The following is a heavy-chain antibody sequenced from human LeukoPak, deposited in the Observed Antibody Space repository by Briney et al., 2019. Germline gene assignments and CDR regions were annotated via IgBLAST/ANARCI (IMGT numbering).Heavy chain of an antibody. CDR1: GFTMRNDF. D-gene: IGHD3-10*01. V-gene: IGHV3-15*01. J-gene: IGHJ3*02. CDR3: ALAWFGESRDGLDI. Sequence: GGSLRLSCAGSGFTMRNDFMTWVRQAPGKGLEWVGRIKGELDGGTTDYAAPVKGRFAISRDSTNTLYLQMNSLKTEDTAIYYCALAWFGESRDGLDIWGHGTTVAVSS. CDR2: IKGELDGGTT.